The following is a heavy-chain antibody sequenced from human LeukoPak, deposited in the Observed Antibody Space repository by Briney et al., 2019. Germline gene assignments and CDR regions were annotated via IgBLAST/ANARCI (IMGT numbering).Heavy chain of an antibody. V-gene: IGHV3-49*03. D-gene: IGHD3-22*01. Sequence: GGSLRLSCTASGFTFGDYAMSWFRQAPGKGLEWVGFIRSKAYGGTTEYAASVKGRFTISRDDSKSIAYPQMNSLKTEDTAVYYCTRSMDYYDSSGYYYWGQGTLVTVSS. J-gene: IGHJ4*02. CDR1: GFTFGDYA. CDR3: TRSMDYYDSSGYYY. CDR2: IRSKAYGGTT.